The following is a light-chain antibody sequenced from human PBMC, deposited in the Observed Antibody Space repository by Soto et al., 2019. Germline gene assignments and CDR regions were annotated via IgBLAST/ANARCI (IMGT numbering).Light chain of an antibody. CDR2: KAS. J-gene: IGKJ1*01. CDR3: QQYNSYWT. CDR1: QSISSW. V-gene: IGKV1-5*03. Sequence: DIQMTQSPSTLSASVGHRVTITCRASQSISSWLAWYQQKPGKAPKLLIYKASSFESGVPSRFSGRGAATEFTLTISSLQPDDSATYYCQQYNSYWTFGQGTKVEIK.